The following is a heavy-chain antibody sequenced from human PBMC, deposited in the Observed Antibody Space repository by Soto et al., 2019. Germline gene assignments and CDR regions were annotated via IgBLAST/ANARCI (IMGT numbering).Heavy chain of an antibody. D-gene: IGHD6-13*01. J-gene: IGHJ6*03. CDR3: ARAISSADFYYYYYMDV. Sequence: QVQLVQSGAEVKKPGASVKVSCKASGYTFTSYAMHWVRQAPGQRLEWMGWINAGNGNTKYSQKFQGRVTITRDTPPRTAYMELSSLRSEDTAVYYCARAISSADFYYYYYMDVWGKGTTVTVSS. V-gene: IGHV1-3*01. CDR1: GYTFTSYA. CDR2: INAGNGNT.